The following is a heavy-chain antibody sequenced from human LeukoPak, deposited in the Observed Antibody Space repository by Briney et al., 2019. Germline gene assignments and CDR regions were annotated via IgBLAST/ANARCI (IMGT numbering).Heavy chain of an antibody. J-gene: IGHJ4*02. V-gene: IGHV4-34*01. D-gene: IGHD6-13*01. Sequence: PSETLSLTCAVYGGSFSGYYWSWIRQPPGKGLEWIGEINHSGSTNYNPSLKSRVTISVDTSKNQFSLKLSSVTAADTAVYYCARRSSSSSWYAFDYWGQGTLVTVSS. CDR1: GGSFSGYY. CDR2: INHSGST. CDR3: ARRSSSSSWYAFDY.